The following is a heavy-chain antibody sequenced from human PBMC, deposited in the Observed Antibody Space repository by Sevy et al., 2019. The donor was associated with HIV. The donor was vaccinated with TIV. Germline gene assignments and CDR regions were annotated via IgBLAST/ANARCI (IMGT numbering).Heavy chain of an antibody. J-gene: IGHJ5*02. CDR2: IYYSGST. Sequence: SETLSLTCTVSGGSISSYYWSWIRQPPGKGLEWVGYIYYSGSTNYNPSLKSRVSISVDTSKNQFSLKLSSVTAADTAVYYCALNPSSDVWSGYYHWGQGTLVTVSS. D-gene: IGHD3-3*01. V-gene: IGHV4-59*01. CDR3: ALNPSSDVWSGYYH. CDR1: GGSISSYY.